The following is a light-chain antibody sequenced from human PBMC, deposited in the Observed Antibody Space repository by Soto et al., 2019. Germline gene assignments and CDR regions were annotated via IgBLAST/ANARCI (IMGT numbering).Light chain of an antibody. J-gene: IGKJ4*01. Sequence: EIVLTQSPATLSLSPWERATLSCRASQSVSSYLAWYQQKPGQAPRLLIYDASNRATGIPARFSGSGSGTDFTLTISSLEPEDFAVYYCQQRSNWLATFGGGTKVDIK. CDR2: DAS. CDR3: QQRSNWLAT. CDR1: QSVSSY. V-gene: IGKV3-11*01.